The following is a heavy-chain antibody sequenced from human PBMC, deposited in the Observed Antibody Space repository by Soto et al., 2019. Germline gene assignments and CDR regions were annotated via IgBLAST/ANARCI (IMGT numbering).Heavy chain of an antibody. D-gene: IGHD7-27*01. V-gene: IGHV3-30-3*01. J-gene: IGHJ4*02. Sequence: QVQLVESGGGVVQRGRSLRLSCAVSGLTFSNYDMQWVRQAPGKGLQWVAVISFDGSKKYYADSMKGRFTISRDNTKNTLYMQLDSLRAEDTAVYYCATRGLTGDQRSFDFWGQGTLVTVSS. CDR2: ISFDGSKK. CDR1: GLTFSNYD. CDR3: ATRGLTGDQRSFDF.